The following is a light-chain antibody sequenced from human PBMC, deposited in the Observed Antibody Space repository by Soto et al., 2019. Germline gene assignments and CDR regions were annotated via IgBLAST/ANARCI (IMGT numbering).Light chain of an antibody. Sequence: QSVLIQPPSASGTPGQRVTISCSGSNSNIGTKTVSWYQHLPGTAPKVLMYSNDQRPSGVPDRFSGSKSGTSASLAISGRQYEDETDYYCAAWDDSLDAVVFGGGTKLTVL. J-gene: IGLJ2*01. CDR1: NSNIGTKT. CDR3: AAWDDSLDAVV. V-gene: IGLV1-44*01. CDR2: SND.